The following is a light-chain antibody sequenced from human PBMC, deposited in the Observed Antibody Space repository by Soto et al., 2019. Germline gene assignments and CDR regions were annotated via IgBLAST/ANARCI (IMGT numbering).Light chain of an antibody. V-gene: IGLV2-14*01. CDR3: FSHRSGNSHV. J-gene: IGLJ1*01. Sequence: QSVLTQPASVSGSPGQSITISCTGTSXDIGSYNFVSWYQQYPGKAPKLMIYGVTNRPSGVSDRFSGSKTGNTASLTISGLQAEDEAAYYCFSHRSGNSHVFGTGTKVTVL. CDR1: SXDIGSYNF. CDR2: GVT.